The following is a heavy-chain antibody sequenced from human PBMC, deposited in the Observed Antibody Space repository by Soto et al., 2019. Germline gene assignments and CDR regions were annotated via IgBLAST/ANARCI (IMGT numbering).Heavy chain of an antibody. CDR2: FRSGGDDDTT. V-gene: IGHV3-23*01. CDR1: GFTFSSYS. D-gene: IGHD3-10*01. J-gene: IGHJ4*01. Sequence: GGSLRLSCAASGFTFSSYSMSWVRQAPGKGLEWVSGFRSGGDDDTTYYADSVRGRFTISRDNSKNTLFLQMNSLRAEDTAIYYCAKKVNSGSGSQFFDYWGHATLVTVSS. CDR3: AKKVNSGSGSQFFDY.